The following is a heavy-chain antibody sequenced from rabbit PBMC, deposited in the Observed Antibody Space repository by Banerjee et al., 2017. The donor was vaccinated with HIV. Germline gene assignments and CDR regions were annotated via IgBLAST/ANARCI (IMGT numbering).Heavy chain of an antibody. CDR1: GFSFSDKAV. V-gene: IGHV1S45*01. Sequence: QEQLVESGGGLVQPEGSLQLSCTASGFSFSDKAVMCWVRQAPGKGLEWIACINAVTGRAVYASWAKGRFSISRENAQNTVFLQMTSLTAADTATYFCARDGAGGSYFALWGPGTLV. CDR3: ARDGAGGSYFAL. D-gene: IGHD8-1*01. J-gene: IGHJ4*01. CDR2: INAVTGRA.